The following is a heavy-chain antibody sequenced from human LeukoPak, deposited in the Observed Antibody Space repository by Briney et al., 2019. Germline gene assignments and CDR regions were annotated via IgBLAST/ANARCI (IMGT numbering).Heavy chain of an antibody. J-gene: IGHJ6*02. CDR1: VFDFSSYR. D-gene: IGHD3-16*01. V-gene: IGHV3-7*03. Sequence: PGGSMRLSCAASVFDFSSYRIYWARQAPWKGLEWVASINHNGNVNYYVDSVKGRFTISRDNAKNSLYLQMSNLRAEDTAVYSCARGGGLDVWGQGATVTVSS. CDR2: INHNGNVN. CDR3: ARGGGLDV.